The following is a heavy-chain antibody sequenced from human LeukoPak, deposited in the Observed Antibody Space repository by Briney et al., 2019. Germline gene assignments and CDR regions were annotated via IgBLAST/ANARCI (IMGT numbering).Heavy chain of an antibody. CDR3: AREWRCSSTSCPIHAFDI. CDR2: IIPIFGTA. Sequence: ASVNVSCKASGGTFSSYGISWVRQAPGQGLEWMGGIIPIFGTANYAQKFQGRVTITADESTSTAYMELSSLRSEDTAVYYCAREWRCSSTSCPIHAFDIWGQGTMVTVSS. J-gene: IGHJ3*02. D-gene: IGHD2-2*01. V-gene: IGHV1-69*13. CDR1: GGTFSSYG.